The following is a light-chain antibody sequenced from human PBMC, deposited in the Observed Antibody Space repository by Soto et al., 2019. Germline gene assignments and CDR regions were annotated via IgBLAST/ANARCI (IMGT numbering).Light chain of an antibody. J-gene: IGKJ1*01. CDR3: QQYYRWPQT. Sequence: EIVLTQSPGTLSLSPGERATLSCRASQTITTLAWYQQKPGQAPRLLIYAASTRATGIPARFSGSGSGTEFTLTISSLQSEDFAVYYCQQYYRWPQTFGQGTKVEIK. CDR1: QTITT. V-gene: IGKV3-15*01. CDR2: AAS.